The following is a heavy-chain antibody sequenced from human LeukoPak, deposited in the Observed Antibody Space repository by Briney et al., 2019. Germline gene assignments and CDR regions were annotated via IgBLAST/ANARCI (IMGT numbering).Heavy chain of an antibody. CDR3: ARDMGGQIYTMTFDY. V-gene: IGHV3-48*02. D-gene: IGHD2-15*01. CDR2: ISSSGNTI. Sequence: TGGSLRLSCAASGFTFSSYSMDWVRQAPGKGLEWVSYISSSGNTIYYADSVKGRFTISRDNAKNSLYLQMNSLRDEDMAVYYCARDMGGQIYTMTFDYWGQGTLVTVSS. CDR1: GFTFSSYS. J-gene: IGHJ4*02.